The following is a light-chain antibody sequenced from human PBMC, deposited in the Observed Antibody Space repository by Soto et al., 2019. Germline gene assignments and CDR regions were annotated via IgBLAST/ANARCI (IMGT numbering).Light chain of an antibody. Sequence: EIVMTQSPATLSVSPGERATLSCRASQSVSSNLAWYQQKPGQAPRLPIYGASARATGIPARFSGSGSGTDFTLTISSLQSEDFAVYYCQRYNDWPPWTFGQGTRVVI. CDR1: QSVSSN. J-gene: IGKJ1*01. CDR2: GAS. V-gene: IGKV3-15*01. CDR3: QRYNDWPPWT.